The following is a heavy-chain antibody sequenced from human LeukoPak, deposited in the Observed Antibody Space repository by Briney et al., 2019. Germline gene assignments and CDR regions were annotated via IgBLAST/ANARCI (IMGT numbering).Heavy chain of an antibody. J-gene: IGHJ4*02. D-gene: IGHD6-19*01. Sequence: LSLTCTVSGGSISSSSYYWGWIRQAPGKGLEWVSYISSSGNTKYYADSVKGRFTISRDNAKNSLSLQMNSLRAEDTAVYYCARDGGSAWFFRYWGQGTLVTVSS. CDR1: GGSISSSSYY. CDR2: ISSSGNTK. V-gene: IGHV3-11*04. CDR3: ARDGGSAWFFRY.